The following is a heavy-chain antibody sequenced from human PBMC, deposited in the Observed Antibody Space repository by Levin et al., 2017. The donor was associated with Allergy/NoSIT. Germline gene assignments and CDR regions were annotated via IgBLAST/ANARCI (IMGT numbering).Heavy chain of an antibody. J-gene: IGHJ4*02. V-gene: IGHV3-15*01. CDR2: IKSKTDGGTT. CDR1: GFTFSNAW. D-gene: IGHD6-13*01. CDR3: TTAHTSSRDS. Sequence: ETLSLTCAASGFTFSNAWMTWVRQAPGKGLECVGRIKSKTDGGTTDYAAPVKGRFTISRDDSKNTLFLQMNSLKTEDTAVYYCTTAHTSSRDSWGQGTLVTVSS.